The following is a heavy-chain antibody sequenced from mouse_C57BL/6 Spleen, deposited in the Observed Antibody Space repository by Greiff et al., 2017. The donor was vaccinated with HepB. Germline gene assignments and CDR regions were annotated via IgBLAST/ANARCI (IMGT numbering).Heavy chain of an antibody. CDR1: GYTFTSYW. Sequence: QVQLQQPGAELVMPGASVKLSCKASGYTFTSYWMHWVKQRPGQGLEWIGEIDPSDSYTNYNQNVKGKSTLTVDKSSSTAYMQLSSLTSEDSAVYYCARSAYDYDETWFAYWGQGTLVTVSA. CDR3: ARSAYDYDETWFAY. D-gene: IGHD2-4*01. CDR2: IDPSDSYT. V-gene: IGHV1-69*01. J-gene: IGHJ3*01.